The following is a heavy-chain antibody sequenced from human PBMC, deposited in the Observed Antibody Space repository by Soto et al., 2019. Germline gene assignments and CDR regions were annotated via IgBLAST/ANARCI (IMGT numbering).Heavy chain of an antibody. V-gene: IGHV5-10-1*01. CDR2: IDPSDSYT. D-gene: IGHD3-9*01. Sequence: PGESLKISCKGSGYSFTTYGINWVRQMPGKGLEWMGRIDPSDSYTDYSPSFQGHVTISVDKSVSTAYLQWSSLMASDTAMYYCARDDVLPAYRHGMDVWGQGTTVTVSS. J-gene: IGHJ6*02. CDR1: GYSFTTYG. CDR3: ARDDVLPAYRHGMDV.